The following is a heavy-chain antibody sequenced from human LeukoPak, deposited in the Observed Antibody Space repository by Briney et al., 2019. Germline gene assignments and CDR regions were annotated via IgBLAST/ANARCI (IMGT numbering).Heavy chain of an antibody. CDR2: IYYSGST. CDR1: GGSISSSSYY. Sequence: KPSETLSLTCTVSGGSISSSSYYWGWIRQPPGKGLEWIGSIYYSGSTYYNPSLKSRVTISVDTSKNQFSLKLSSVTAADTAVYYCAAGGDYGGNRNYWGQGTLVTVSS. CDR3: AAGGDYGGNRNY. D-gene: IGHD4-23*01. V-gene: IGHV4-39*01. J-gene: IGHJ4*02.